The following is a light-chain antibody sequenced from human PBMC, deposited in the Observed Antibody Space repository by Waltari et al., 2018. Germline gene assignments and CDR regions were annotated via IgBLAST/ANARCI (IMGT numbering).Light chain of an antibody. CDR2: AAS. V-gene: IGKV1-39*01. CDR3: QQTYSTPYT. CDR1: QSISTY. Sequence: DIQMTQSPSSLSASVGDRVTITCRASQSISTYFNWYQQKPGKAPKLLIYAASSLQSGVPSRFSGSGSGTAFTLTISSLQPEDSATIYCQQTYSTPYTFGQGTKLEIK. J-gene: IGKJ2*01.